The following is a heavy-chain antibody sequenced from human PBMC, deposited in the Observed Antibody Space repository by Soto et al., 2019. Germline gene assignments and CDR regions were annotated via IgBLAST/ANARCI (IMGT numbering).Heavy chain of an antibody. CDR3: AKAHTSDRPDFFDY. CDR1: GFTFSSYA. V-gene: IGHV3-23*01. J-gene: IGHJ4*02. D-gene: IGHD2-2*01. CDR2: ISSSGGST. Sequence: GGSLRLSCAASGFTFSSYAMSWVRQAPGKGLEWVPAISSSGGSTYYADSVKGRFTISRDNSKDTLYLQLNSLRGEDTAIYYCAKAHTSDRPDFFDYWGRGSLVTGSA.